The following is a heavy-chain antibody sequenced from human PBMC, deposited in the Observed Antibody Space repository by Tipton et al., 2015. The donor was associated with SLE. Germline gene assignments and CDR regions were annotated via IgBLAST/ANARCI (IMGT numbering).Heavy chain of an antibody. CDR3: ARGGGVVPAAMVDP. V-gene: IGHV4-4*09. D-gene: IGHD2-2*01. CDR2: IYTSGST. CDR1: GGSISSYY. J-gene: IGHJ5*02. Sequence: TLSLTCTVSGGSISSYYWSWIRQPPGKGLEWIGYIYTSGSTNYNPSLKSRVTISVDTSKNQFSLKLSSVTAADTAVYYCARGGGVVPAAMVDPWGQGTLVTVSS.